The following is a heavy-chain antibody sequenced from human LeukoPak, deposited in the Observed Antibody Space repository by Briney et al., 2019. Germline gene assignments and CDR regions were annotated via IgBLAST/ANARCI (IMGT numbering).Heavy chain of an antibody. CDR1: AFTFSSYG. V-gene: IGHV3-48*01. CDR2: IRSSSSTI. D-gene: IGHD3-3*01. Sequence: GGSLRLSCAASAFTFSSYGMNWVRQAPGKGLEWVSYIRSSSSTIYYADSVKGRFTISTDNANNSLYLQMNSLRAEDTAVYYCARSLRNAFDIWGQGTMVTVSS. CDR3: ARSLRNAFDI. J-gene: IGHJ3*02.